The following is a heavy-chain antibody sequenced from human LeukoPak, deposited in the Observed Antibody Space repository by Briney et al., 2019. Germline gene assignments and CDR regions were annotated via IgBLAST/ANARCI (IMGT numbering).Heavy chain of an antibody. Sequence: GSSVKVSCKASGGTFSSYAISWVRQAPGQGLEWMGGIIPIFGTANYAQKFQGRVTIIADESTSTAYMELSSLRSGDTAVYYCASAVCSGGSCYSGAFDIWGQGTMVTVSS. CDR1: GGTFSSYA. CDR3: ASAVCSGGSCYSGAFDI. V-gene: IGHV1-69*01. J-gene: IGHJ3*02. CDR2: IIPIFGTA. D-gene: IGHD2-15*01.